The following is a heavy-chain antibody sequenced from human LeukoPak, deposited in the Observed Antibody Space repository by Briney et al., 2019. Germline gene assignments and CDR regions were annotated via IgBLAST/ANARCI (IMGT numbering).Heavy chain of an antibody. CDR2: INHSGGT. CDR3: ARAWGGSYRHFDY. J-gene: IGHJ4*02. V-gene: IGHV4-34*01. D-gene: IGHD1-26*01. Sequence: SETLSLTCAVYGGSFSGYYWSWIRQPPGKGLEWIGEINHSGGTNYNPSLKSRVTISVDTSKNQFSLKLSSVTAADTAVYYCARAWGGSYRHFDYWGQGTLVTVSS. CDR1: GGSFSGYY.